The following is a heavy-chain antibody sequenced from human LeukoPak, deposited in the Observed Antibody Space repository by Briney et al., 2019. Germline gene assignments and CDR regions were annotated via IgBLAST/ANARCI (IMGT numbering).Heavy chain of an antibody. Sequence: ASVKVSCKASGYTFTGYYMYWVRQAPGQGLEWMGWINPNSGGTNYAQKFQGRVTMTRDTSISTAYMELSRLRSDDTAVYYCAREEAIVAYFDYWGQGTLVTVSS. J-gene: IGHJ4*02. V-gene: IGHV1-2*02. CDR3: AREEAIVAYFDY. CDR1: GYTFTGYY. CDR2: INPNSGGT. D-gene: IGHD2-21*01.